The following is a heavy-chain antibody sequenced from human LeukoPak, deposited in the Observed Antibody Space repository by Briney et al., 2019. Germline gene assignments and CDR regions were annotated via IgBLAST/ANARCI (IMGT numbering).Heavy chain of an antibody. CDR3: AKDSPSGSYSNGVDY. D-gene: IGHD1-26*01. Sequence: TGGSLRLSCAASGFTFSTYSMNWVRQAPGKGLVWVSAITSSSSNIYYADSVKGRFTISRDNAKNSLYLQMNSLRAEDTAVYYCAKDSPSGSYSNGVDYWGQGTLVTVSS. CDR2: ITSSSSNI. V-gene: IGHV3-21*01. J-gene: IGHJ4*02. CDR1: GFTFSTYS.